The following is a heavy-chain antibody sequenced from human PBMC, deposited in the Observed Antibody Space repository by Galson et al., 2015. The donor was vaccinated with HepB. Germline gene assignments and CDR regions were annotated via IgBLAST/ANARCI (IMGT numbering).Heavy chain of an antibody. V-gene: IGHV1-69*10. J-gene: IGHJ6*02. Sequence: SVKVSCKASGGTFSSYAISWVRQAPGQGLEWMGGIIPIFGIANYAQKFQGRVTITADKSTSTAYMELSSLRSEDTAVYYCARRGRGARSNVVATYYYYGMDVWGQGTTVTVSS. CDR2: IIPIFGIA. CDR3: ARRGRGARSNVVATYYYYGMDV. D-gene: IGHD2-15*01. CDR1: GGTFSSYA.